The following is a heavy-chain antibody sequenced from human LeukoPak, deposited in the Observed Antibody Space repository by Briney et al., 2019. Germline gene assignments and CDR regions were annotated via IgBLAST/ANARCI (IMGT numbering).Heavy chain of an antibody. CDR2: ISSSGSTI. J-gene: IGHJ4*02. Sequence: GGSLRLSCAASGFTFSDYYMSWIRQTPGKGLEWVSYISSSGSTIYYADSVKGRFTISRDNAKNSLYLQMSSLRAEDTAVYYCARDFRLRLGEYDYWGQGTLVTVSS. D-gene: IGHD3-16*01. V-gene: IGHV3-11*01. CDR1: GFTFSDYY. CDR3: ARDFRLRLGEYDY.